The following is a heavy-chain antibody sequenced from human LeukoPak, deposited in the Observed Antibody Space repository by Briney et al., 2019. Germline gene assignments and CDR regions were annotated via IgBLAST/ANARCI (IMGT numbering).Heavy chain of an antibody. V-gene: IGHV3-48*01. CDR1: GFPLSTSH. CDR2: ISSSSDTI. Sequence: GGSLRLSCAASGFPLSTSHMNWVRQAPGKGLEWVSYISSSSDTIYYTDSVKGRFTISRDNAKSSLYLQMSSLRAEDTAVYYCAREPTYTNSWYTSCDYWGQGTLVTVSS. CDR3: AREPTYTNSWYTSCDY. J-gene: IGHJ4*02. D-gene: IGHD6-19*01.